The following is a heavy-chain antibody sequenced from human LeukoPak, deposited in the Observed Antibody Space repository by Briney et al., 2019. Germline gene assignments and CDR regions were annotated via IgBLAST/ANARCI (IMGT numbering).Heavy chain of an antibody. V-gene: IGHV3-30-3*01. CDR2: ISYDGSNK. Sequence: GGSLRLSCAASGFTFSSYAMHWVRQAPGKGLEWVAVISYDGSNKYYADSVKGRFTISRDNSKNTLYLQMNSLRAEDTAVYYCARDLRGVEQPHYYYYYGMDVWGQGTTVTVSS. D-gene: IGHD3-10*01. J-gene: IGHJ6*02. CDR1: GFTFSSYA. CDR3: ARDLRGVEQPHYYYYYGMDV.